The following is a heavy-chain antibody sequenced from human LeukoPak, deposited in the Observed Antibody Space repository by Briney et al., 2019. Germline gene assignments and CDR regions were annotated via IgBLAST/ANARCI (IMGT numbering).Heavy chain of an antibody. CDR2: IHYSGST. CDR1: GGSIRNSDYY. Sequence: PSETLSLTCTVSGGSIRNSDYYWAWIRQPPGRGLEWIGTIHYSGSTFYKPPLKSRLTVSADTSRNQFYMKLSSVTAADTAVYYCARGLYDFWSGYYRSWGQGTLVTVSS. J-gene: IGHJ5*02. D-gene: IGHD3-3*01. V-gene: IGHV4-39*01. CDR3: ARGLYDFWSGYYRS.